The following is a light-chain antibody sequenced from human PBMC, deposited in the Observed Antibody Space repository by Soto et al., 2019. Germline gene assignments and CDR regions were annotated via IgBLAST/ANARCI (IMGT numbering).Light chain of an antibody. CDR2: DAS. V-gene: IGKV1-5*01. J-gene: IGKJ1*01. CDR3: QQYNTYSWT. Sequence: IQITQAPSTVSASVGDRVTITCRASRSISVWLAWYQQKPGKAPKLLISDASSLESGIPSRFSGSGSGTEFTLTISSLHPDDFATYYCQQYNTYSWTFGEGTKVDIK. CDR1: RSISVW.